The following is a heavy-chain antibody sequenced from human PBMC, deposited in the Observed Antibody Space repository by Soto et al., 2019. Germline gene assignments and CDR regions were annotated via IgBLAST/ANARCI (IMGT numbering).Heavy chain of an antibody. D-gene: IGHD3-9*01. CDR3: ARESRGYFDDP. J-gene: IGHJ5*02. CDR1: GGSISIGGYY. CDR2: IYYSGST. Sequence: PSETLSLTCTVSGGSISIGGYYWSLIRQHPGKGLEWIGYIYYSGSTYYNPSLKSRVTISVDTSKNQFSLKLSSVTAADTAVYYCARESRGYFDDPWGQGTRVTVSS. V-gene: IGHV4-31*02.